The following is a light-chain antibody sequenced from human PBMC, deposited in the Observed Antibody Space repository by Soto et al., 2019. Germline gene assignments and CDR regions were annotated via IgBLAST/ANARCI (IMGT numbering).Light chain of an antibody. Sequence: QPVLTQPPSVSGAPGQRVTISCTASSSNTGANYDVHWYQHLPGTAPKLLIYANTNRPSGVPDRFSGSKSGTSASLAITGLQAEDEADYYCQSYDSSLSAYVFGTGTKLTVL. J-gene: IGLJ1*01. CDR2: ANT. CDR1: SSNTGANYD. CDR3: QSYDSSLSAYV. V-gene: IGLV1-40*01.